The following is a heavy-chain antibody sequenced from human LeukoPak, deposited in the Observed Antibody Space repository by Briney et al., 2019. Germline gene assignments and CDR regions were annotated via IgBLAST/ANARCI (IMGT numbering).Heavy chain of an antibody. CDR1: GGSISSGDYY. CDR2: IDDSGNT. J-gene: IGHJ3*02. CDR3: DREQQVYYSTDSCLFDI. Sequence: PSETLSLTCTVSGGSISSGDYYWSWLRQPPGKGLEWIGNIDDSGNTDYHPSPKSRGTKSVDTSNNQFSLRLSSVTAADTAVDCCDREQQVYYSTDSCLFDIWGQGTMVTVSS. V-gene: IGHV4-30-4*01. D-gene: IGHD2-2*01.